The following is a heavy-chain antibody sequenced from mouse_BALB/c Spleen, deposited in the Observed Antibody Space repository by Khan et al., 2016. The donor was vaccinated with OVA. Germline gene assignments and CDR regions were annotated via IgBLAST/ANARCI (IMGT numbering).Heavy chain of an antibody. D-gene: IGHD1-1*01. V-gene: IGHV3-2*02. CDR1: GYSITSNYA. Sequence: EVKLLESGPGLVKPSQSLSLTCTVTGYSITSNYAWNWIRQFPGNKLEWMGYISYSGSTSYNPSLKSRISITRDTSKNQFFLQLSSVTTEDTATYYCARWNYYGYAMDYWGQGTSVTVSS. CDR2: ISYSGST. CDR3: ARWNYYGYAMDY. J-gene: IGHJ4*01.